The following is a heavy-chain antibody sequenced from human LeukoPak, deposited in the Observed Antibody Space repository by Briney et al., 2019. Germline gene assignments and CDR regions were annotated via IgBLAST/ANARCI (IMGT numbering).Heavy chain of an antibody. V-gene: IGHV3-49*04. CDR3: AQSGSYAAFDY. J-gene: IGHJ4*02. Sequence: GGSLRLSCTASGFTFGDYAMSWVRQAPGKGLEWVGFIRSKAYGGTTEYAASVKGRFTISRDDSKNSLYLQMNSLKTEDTAVYYCAQSGSYAAFDYWGQGTLVTVSS. D-gene: IGHD3-16*01. CDR1: GFTFGDYA. CDR2: IRSKAYGGTT.